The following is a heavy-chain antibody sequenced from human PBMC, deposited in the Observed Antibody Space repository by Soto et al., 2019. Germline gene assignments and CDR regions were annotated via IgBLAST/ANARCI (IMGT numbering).Heavy chain of an antibody. CDR1: GGSFSGYY. D-gene: IGHD3-9*01. V-gene: IGHV4-34*01. J-gene: IGHJ6*02. Sequence: LSLTCAVCGGSFSGYYWSWIRQPPGKGLEWIGEINHSGSTNYNPSLKSRVTISVDTSKNQFSLKLSSVTAADTAVYYCARGRRSYDILTGYKYYYYYYGMDVWGQGTTVTVSS. CDR3: ARGRRSYDILTGYKYYYYYYGMDV. CDR2: INHSGST.